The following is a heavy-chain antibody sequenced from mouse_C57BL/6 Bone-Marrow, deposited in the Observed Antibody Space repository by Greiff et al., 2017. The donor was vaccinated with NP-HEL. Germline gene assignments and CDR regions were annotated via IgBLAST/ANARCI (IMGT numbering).Heavy chain of an antibody. Sequence: VQLQQSGAELARPGASVKLSCKASGYTFTSYGISWVKQRTGQGLEWIGEIYPRSGNTYYNEKFKGKATLTADKSSSTAYMELRSLTSEDSAVYFCARFRYYSNSWGQGTTLTVSS. D-gene: IGHD2-5*01. V-gene: IGHV1-81*01. CDR1: GYTFTSYG. CDR2: IYPRSGNT. J-gene: IGHJ2*01. CDR3: ARFRYYSNS.